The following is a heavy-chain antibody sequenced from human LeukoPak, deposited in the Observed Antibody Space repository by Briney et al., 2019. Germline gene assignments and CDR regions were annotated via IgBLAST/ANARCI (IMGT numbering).Heavy chain of an antibody. V-gene: IGHV4-59*01. CDR1: GGSISGYY. CDR3: ARVINSDNNYYYYYGMDV. CDR2: IYYSGST. D-gene: IGHD2/OR15-2a*01. Sequence: PSETLSLTCTVSGGSISGYYWSWIRQPPGKGLEWIAYIYYSGSTNYNPSLKSRVTISVDPSKNQFSLRLSSVTAADTAVYYCARVINSDNNYYYYYGMDVWGQGTTVTVSS. J-gene: IGHJ6*02.